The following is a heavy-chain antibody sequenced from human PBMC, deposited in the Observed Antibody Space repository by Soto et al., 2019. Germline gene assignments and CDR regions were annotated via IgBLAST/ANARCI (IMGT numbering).Heavy chain of an antibody. CDR1: GGTFSGYA. D-gene: IGHD2-2*02. CDR2: IIPIFGTA. J-gene: IGHJ6*02. CDR3: ERDVLGRRERFTRVVVPAAIFGMDV. V-gene: IGHV1-69*01. Sequence: QVQLVRSGAEVKKPGSSVKVSCKASGGTFSGYAISWVRQAPGQGLEWMGGIIPIFGTANYAQKFQGRDTINADESTSTQYMELSSLRSEYTAVYYCERDVLGRRERFTRVVVPAAIFGMDVWGQGTTVAVSS.